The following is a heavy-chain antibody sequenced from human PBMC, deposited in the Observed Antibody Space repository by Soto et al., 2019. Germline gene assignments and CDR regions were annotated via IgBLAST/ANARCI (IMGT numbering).Heavy chain of an antibody. D-gene: IGHD3-3*01. V-gene: IGHV1-46*01. CDR2: INPSGGST. J-gene: IGHJ6*02. CDR1: GYTFTSYY. Sequence: ASVKVSCKASGYTFTSYYMHWVRQAPGQGLEWMGIINPSGGSTSYAQKFQGRVTMTMDTSTSTVYMELSSLRSEDTAVYYCAGHTSEQAYYDFWSGDPYAMDVWGQGTTVTVSS. CDR3: AGHTSEQAYYDFWSGDPYAMDV.